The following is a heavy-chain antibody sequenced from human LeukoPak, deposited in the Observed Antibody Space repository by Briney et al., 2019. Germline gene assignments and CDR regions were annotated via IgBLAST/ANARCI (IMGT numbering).Heavy chain of an antibody. CDR1: GGSIRSYY. J-gene: IGHJ4*02. Sequence: PSETLSLTCTVSGGSIRSYYWSWIRQPAGSGLEWIGYMSYSGSTNYNPSLKSRVTMSINTSKNQFSLRLSSVTAADTAVYYCARGSDFGDYWGQGTLVTVSS. CDR2: MSYSGST. D-gene: IGHD4-17*01. CDR3: ARGSDFGDY. V-gene: IGHV4-59*01.